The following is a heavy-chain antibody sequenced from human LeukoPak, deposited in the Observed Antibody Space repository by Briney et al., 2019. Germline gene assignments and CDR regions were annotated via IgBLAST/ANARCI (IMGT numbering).Heavy chain of an antibody. CDR2: IYYSGST. Sequence: SETLSLTCTVSGGSISSYYWSWLRQPPGKGLEWIGYIYYSGSTNYNPSLKSRVTISVDTSKNQFSLKLSSVTTADTAVYYCASGHYGDYRPFDYWGQGTLVTVSS. CDR1: GGSISSYY. J-gene: IGHJ4*02. CDR3: ASGHYGDYRPFDY. V-gene: IGHV4-59*01. D-gene: IGHD4-17*01.